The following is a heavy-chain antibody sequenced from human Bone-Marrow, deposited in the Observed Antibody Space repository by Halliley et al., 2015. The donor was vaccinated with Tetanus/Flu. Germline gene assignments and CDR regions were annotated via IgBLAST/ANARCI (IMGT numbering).Heavy chain of an antibody. Sequence: TLSLTCTVSGGSISSDYWSWIRQPPGKGLEWIGYIYYSGSTDYNSSLKSRVTISLDTSKNQFSLRVRSVTAADTAVYFCARRHTGVSVYNWFDPWGQGILVTVSS. CDR1: GGSISSDY. J-gene: IGHJ5*02. CDR2: IYYSGST. D-gene: IGHD7-27*01. CDR3: ARRHTGVSVYNWFDP. V-gene: IGHV4-59*01.